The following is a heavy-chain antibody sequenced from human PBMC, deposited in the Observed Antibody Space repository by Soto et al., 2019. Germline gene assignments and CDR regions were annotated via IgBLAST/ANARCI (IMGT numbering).Heavy chain of an antibody. J-gene: IGHJ6*03. CDR1: GFTFSNAW. CDR2: IKSKTDGGTT. CDR3: TTLSTVNYYYYYMDV. V-gene: IGHV3-15*01. D-gene: IGHD4-17*01. Sequence: GGSLRLSCAASGFTFSNAWMSWVRQAPGKGLEWVGRIKSKTDGGTTDYAAPGKGRFTISRDDSNNTLYLQMNSLKTEDTAVYYCTTLSTVNYYYYYMDVWGKGTTVTVSS.